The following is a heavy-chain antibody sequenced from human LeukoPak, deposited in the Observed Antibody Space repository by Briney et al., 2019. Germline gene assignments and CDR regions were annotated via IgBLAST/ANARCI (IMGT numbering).Heavy chain of an antibody. V-gene: IGHV4-39*01. D-gene: IGHD3-10*01. J-gene: IGHJ4*02. CDR2: IYYSGST. CDR1: GGSISSSSYY. CDR3: AYGLLFRELFDY. Sequence: SETLSLTCTVSGGSISSSSYYWGWIRQPPGKGLEWIGSIYYSGSTYYNPSLKSRVTISVATSKNQFSLKLSSVTAADTAVYYCAYGLLFRELFDYWGQGTLVTVSS.